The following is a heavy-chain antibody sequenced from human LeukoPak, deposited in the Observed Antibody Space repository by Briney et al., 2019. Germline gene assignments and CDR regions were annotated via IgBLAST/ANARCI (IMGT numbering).Heavy chain of an antibody. CDR3: ATLSLWFAEPDY. V-gene: IGHV3-21*01. D-gene: IGHD3-10*01. Sequence: GGSLRLSCAASGFSFSSYSVNWVRQAPGKGLEWVSSISGSSIYIYYADSVKGRFTISRDNAKNSLYLQMNSLRAEDTAVYYCATLSLWFAEPDYWGQGTLVTVSS. CDR1: GFSFSSYS. J-gene: IGHJ4*02. CDR2: ISGSSIYI.